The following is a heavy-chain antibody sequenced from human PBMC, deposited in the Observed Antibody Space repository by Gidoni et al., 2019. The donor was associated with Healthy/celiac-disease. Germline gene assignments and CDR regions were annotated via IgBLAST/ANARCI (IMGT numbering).Heavy chain of an antibody. CDR3: AKVSRAAAGTRY. CDR1: GCTFSSYG. CDR2: ISYDGSNK. J-gene: IGHJ4*02. D-gene: IGHD6-13*01. Sequence: QVQLEESGGGSVTPARSLRLPCAASGCTFSSYGMHWVRTAPGKGLEWLAVISYDGSNKYYADSVKGRFTISRDNSKNTLYLQMNSLRAEDTAVYYCAKVSRAAAGTRYWGQGTLVTVSS. V-gene: IGHV3-30*18.